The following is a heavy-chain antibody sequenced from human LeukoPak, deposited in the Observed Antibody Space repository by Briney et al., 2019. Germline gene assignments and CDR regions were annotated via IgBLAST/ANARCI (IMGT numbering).Heavy chain of an antibody. Sequence: GGSLRLSCTASGFTFSTCGMTWVRQAPGKGLEWVSSISGNDDGTYYADSVKGRFTISRGNSMNTLYLQMNSLRAEDTAIYYCAKRGPIYSASPGNYFDYWGQGTLVTVSS. CDR2: ISGNDDGT. V-gene: IGHV3-23*01. CDR3: AKRGPIYSASPGNYFDY. J-gene: IGHJ4*02. D-gene: IGHD3-10*01. CDR1: GFTFSTCG.